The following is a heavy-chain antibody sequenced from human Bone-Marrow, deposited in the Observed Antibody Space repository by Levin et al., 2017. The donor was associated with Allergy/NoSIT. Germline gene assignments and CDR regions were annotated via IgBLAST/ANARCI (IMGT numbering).Heavy chain of an antibody. CDR3: AREAAGSGWRFIDY. V-gene: IGHV3-53*01. Sequence: LSLTCAASGFPVSSSYLSWVRQAPGKGLEWLSIIYSGGNTYYADSVKGRFTISRDNIKNTLYLQMNSLRAEDTAIYYCAREAAGSGWRFIDYWGQGTLVTVSS. CDR1: GFPVSSSY. D-gene: IGHD6-19*01. J-gene: IGHJ4*02. CDR2: IYSGGNT.